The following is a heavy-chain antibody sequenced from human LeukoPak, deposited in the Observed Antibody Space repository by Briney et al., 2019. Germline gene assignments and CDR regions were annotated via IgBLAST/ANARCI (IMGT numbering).Heavy chain of an antibody. CDR2: IYPGDYDS. D-gene: IGHD6-13*01. CDR1: GYSFTNYW. Sequence: GESLKISCKGSGYSFTNYWIGWVRQMPGKGLEWMGIIYPGDYDSRNSPSFQAQVSISADKSIITAYLQWSSLKASDTAMYYCARLSVIAADGTHYFDYWGQGTLVTVSS. V-gene: IGHV5-51*01. J-gene: IGHJ4*02. CDR3: ARLSVIAADGTHYFDY.